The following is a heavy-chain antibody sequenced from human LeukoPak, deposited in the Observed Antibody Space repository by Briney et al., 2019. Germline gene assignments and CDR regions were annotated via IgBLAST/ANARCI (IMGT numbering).Heavy chain of an antibody. CDR2: ITGGGGSI. D-gene: IGHD3-22*01. Sequence: GGSLRLSCAASGFTFNISGMTWVRQAPGKGLEWVSLITGGGGSIYYADSVKGRFTISRDNSKNMLYLQMNSLRAEDTAVYYCARIEPDYYDSSGYSYYFDYWGQGTLVTVSS. J-gene: IGHJ4*02. CDR1: GFTFNISG. V-gene: IGHV3-23*01. CDR3: ARIEPDYYDSSGYSYYFDY.